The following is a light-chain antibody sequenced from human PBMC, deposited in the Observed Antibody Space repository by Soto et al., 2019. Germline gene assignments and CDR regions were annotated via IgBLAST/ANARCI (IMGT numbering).Light chain of an antibody. V-gene: IGKV1-39*01. CDR3: QQSYSTLSFT. Sequence: DIQMTQSPSSLSASVGDRVTITCRASQSISSYLNWYQQKPGKAPKLLIYAASSLQSGVPSRFSGSGSGTDFTLTISSLQPEDFPTYYCQQSYSTLSFTFGPGNKVDIK. CDR1: QSISSY. CDR2: AAS. J-gene: IGKJ3*01.